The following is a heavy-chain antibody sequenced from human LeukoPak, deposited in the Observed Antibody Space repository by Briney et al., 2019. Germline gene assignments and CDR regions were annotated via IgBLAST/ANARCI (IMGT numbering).Heavy chain of an antibody. Sequence: KPSETLSLTCAVYGGSFSGYYWSWIRQPPGKGLEWIGEINHSGSTNYNPSLKSRVTISVDTSKNQFSLKLSSVTAADTAVYYCARDLGYSSSGGFDYWGQGTLVTVSS. CDR1: GGSFSGYY. CDR2: INHSGST. D-gene: IGHD6-6*01. J-gene: IGHJ4*02. CDR3: ARDLGYSSSGGFDY. V-gene: IGHV4-34*01.